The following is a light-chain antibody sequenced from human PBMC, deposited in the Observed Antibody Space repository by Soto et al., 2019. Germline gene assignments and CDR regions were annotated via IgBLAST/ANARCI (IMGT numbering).Light chain of an antibody. Sequence: DIQMTQSPSTLSASVGDRVTITCRASQSISSWLAWYQQKPGKAPKLLIYDASSLESGVPSRFSGSGSGTDFTLTISRLEPEDVAVYYCQQYGSSPWAFGQGTKVDIK. CDR3: QQYGSSPWA. J-gene: IGKJ1*01. V-gene: IGKV1-5*01. CDR2: DAS. CDR1: QSISSW.